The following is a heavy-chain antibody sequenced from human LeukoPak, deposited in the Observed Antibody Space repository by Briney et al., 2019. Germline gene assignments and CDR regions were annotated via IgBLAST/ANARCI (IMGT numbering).Heavy chain of an antibody. Sequence: ASVKVSCKASGYTFTSYYMHWVRQAPGQGLEWMGIINPSGGSTSYAQKFQGRVTMTRDTSTSTVYMELSSLRSEDTAVYYCASMSSYGISSYGFYDYWGQGTLVTVSS. V-gene: IGHV1-46*01. J-gene: IGHJ4*02. CDR1: GYTFTSYY. CDR2: INPSGGST. D-gene: IGHD5-18*01. CDR3: ASMSSYGISSYGFYDY.